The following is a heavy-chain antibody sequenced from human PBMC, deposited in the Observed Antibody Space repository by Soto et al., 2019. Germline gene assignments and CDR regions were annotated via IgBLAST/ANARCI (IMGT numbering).Heavy chain of an antibody. CDR3: GRVPRYSFPTSDSLDQ. CDR2: ITPILRET. J-gene: IGHJ4*02. CDR1: GGTFSTYT. D-gene: IGHD5-18*01. V-gene: IGHV1-69*06. Sequence: QVHLVQSGTEVRKPGSSVTVSCKVSGGTFSTYTISWVRQAPGQGLQWMGGITPILRETPYAQNFQGRVSITADISATTAYMELSDLTSEDTAVYYCGRVPRYSFPTSDSLDQWGQGTRVTVSS.